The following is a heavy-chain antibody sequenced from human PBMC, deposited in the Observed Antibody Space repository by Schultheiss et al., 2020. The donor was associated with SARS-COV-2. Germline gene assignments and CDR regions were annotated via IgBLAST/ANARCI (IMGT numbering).Heavy chain of an antibody. CDR3: ARGPITYVWGSYRHGPEPNDAFDI. Sequence: GGSLRLSCAASGFTFSSYEMNWVRQAPGKGLEWVSYISSSGSTIYYADSVKGRFTISRDNAKNSLYLQMNSLRAEDTAVYYCARGPITYVWGSYRHGPEPNDAFDIWGQGTMVTVSS. J-gene: IGHJ3*02. D-gene: IGHD3-16*02. CDR2: ISSSGSTI. V-gene: IGHV3-48*03. CDR1: GFTFSSYE.